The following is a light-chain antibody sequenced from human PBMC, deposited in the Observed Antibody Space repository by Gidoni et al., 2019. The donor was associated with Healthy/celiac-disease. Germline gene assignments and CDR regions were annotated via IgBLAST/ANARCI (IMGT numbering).Light chain of an antibody. CDR2: AAS. CDR1: QSISSY. CDR3: QQSYSTPPT. V-gene: IGKV1-39*01. J-gene: IGKJ1*01. Sequence: DIQKTPSPSSLSASVGDRVTITCRASQSISSYLNWYQQKPGKAPKLLIYAASSLQSGVPSRFSGSGSGTDFTLTISSLQPEDFATYYCQQSYSTPPTFXQXTKVEIK.